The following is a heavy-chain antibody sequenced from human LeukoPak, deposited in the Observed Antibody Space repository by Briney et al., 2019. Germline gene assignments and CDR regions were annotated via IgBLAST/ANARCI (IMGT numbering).Heavy chain of an antibody. CDR1: GGSISSYY. V-gene: IGHV4-59*08. D-gene: IGHD3-22*01. CDR3: ARPFYYDATGPFVY. CDR2: IYYSGST. Sequence: SETLSLTCTVSGGSISSYYWSWIRQPPGKGLEWIGYIYYSGSTYYNPSLKSRVTISVDTSKNQFSLKMSSVTAADTAVYYCARPFYYDATGPFVYWGQGNLVTVSS. J-gene: IGHJ4*02.